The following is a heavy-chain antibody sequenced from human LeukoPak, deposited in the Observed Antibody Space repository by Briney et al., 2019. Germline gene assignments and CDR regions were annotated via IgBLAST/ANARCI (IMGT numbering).Heavy chain of an antibody. Sequence: GASVKDSCKASGYTFSGYHIHWVRQAPGQGLEWMGWINPNSGGTNFAPKFHGRVSMTRNTSISTAYMELGSLRSEDTAVYYCARRSYYYGMDVWGQGATVTVSS. CDR3: ARRSYYYGMDV. CDR1: GYTFSGYH. CDR2: INPNSGGT. V-gene: IGHV1-2*02. J-gene: IGHJ6*02.